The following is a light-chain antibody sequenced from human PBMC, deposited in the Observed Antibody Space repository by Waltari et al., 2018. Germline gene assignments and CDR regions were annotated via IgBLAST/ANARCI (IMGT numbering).Light chain of an antibody. J-gene: IGLJ2*01. CDR2: AGN. V-gene: IGLV2-23*03. CDR1: NSNVGSYNL. Sequence: QSALTQPASVSGSPGQSITISCTGFNSNVGSYNLVSWYQKPPGKAPKLLIYAGNRRPSGVSNRFSGSKSDNTASLTLSGLQAEDEADYYCCSNVGSSVFFGGGTKLTVL. CDR3: CSNVGSSVF.